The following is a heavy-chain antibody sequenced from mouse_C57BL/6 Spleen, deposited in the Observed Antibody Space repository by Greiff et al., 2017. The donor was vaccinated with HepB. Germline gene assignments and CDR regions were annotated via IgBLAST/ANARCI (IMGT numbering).Heavy chain of an antibody. CDR3: TPDSSGYVRFAY. J-gene: IGHJ3*01. Sequence: EVQLKQSGAELVRPGASVKLSCTASGFNIKDDYMHWVKQRPEQGLEWIGWIDPENGDTEYASKFQGKATITADTSSNTAYLQLSSLTSEDTAVYYCTPDSSGYVRFAYWGQGTLVTVSA. CDR1: GFNIKDDY. CDR2: IDPENGDT. V-gene: IGHV14-4*01. D-gene: IGHD3-2*02.